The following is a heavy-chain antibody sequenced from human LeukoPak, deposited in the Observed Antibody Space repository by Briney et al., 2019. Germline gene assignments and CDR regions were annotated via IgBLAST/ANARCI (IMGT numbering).Heavy chain of an antibody. V-gene: IGHV3-23*01. CDR3: AKFPSYQYYYYYMNV. CDR1: GFTFSSYA. CDR2: ISGSGGST. Sequence: GGSLRLSCAASGFTFSSYAMSWVRQAPGKGLEWVSGISGSGGSTYYADSVRGRFTISRDNSKNTLYLQMNSLRAEDTAVYYCAKFPSYQYYYYYMNVWGKGTTVTVSS. J-gene: IGHJ6*03.